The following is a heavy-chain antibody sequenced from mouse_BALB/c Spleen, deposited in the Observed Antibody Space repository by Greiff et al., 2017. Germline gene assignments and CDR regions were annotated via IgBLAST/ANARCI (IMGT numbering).Heavy chain of an antibody. Sequence: QVQLQQSGPGLVQPSQSLSITCTVSGFSFTSYGVHWVRQSPGKGLEWLGVIWSGGSTDYNAAFISRLSISKDNSKSQVFFKMNSLQANDTAIYYCARSLIYCYGSSYPDYWGQGTSVTVSS. CDR3: ARSLIYCYGSSYPDY. J-gene: IGHJ4*01. D-gene: IGHD1-1*01. CDR2: IWSGGST. CDR1: GFSFTSYG. V-gene: IGHV2-2*02.